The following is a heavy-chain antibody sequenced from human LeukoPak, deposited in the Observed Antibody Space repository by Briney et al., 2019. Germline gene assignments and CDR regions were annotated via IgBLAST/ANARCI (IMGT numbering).Heavy chain of an antibody. CDR2: IYYSGST. CDR3: ARQIAALYWFDP. V-gene: IGHV4-39*07. Sequence: PSETLSLTCTVCGGSISSSSYYWGWIRQPPGKGLEWIGSIYYSGSTYYNPSLKSRVTISVDTSKNQFSLKLSSVTAADTAVYYCARQIAALYWFDPWGQGTLVTVSS. CDR1: GGSISSSSYY. J-gene: IGHJ5*02. D-gene: IGHD6-6*01.